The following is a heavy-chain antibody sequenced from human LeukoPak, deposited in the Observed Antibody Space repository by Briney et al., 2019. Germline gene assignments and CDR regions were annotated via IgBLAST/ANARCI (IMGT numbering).Heavy chain of an antibody. D-gene: IGHD2-21*02. J-gene: IGHJ6*02. CDR3: ARQYCGGDCYFPYYYYYYGMDV. CDR1: GGSFSGYY. V-gene: IGHV4-34*01. CDR2: INHSGST. Sequence: KASETLSLTCAVYGGSFSGYYWSWIRQPPGKGLEWIGEINHSGSTNYNPSLKSRVTISVDTSKDQFSLKLSSVTAADTAVYYCARQYCGGDCYFPYYYYYYGMDVWGQGTTVTVSS.